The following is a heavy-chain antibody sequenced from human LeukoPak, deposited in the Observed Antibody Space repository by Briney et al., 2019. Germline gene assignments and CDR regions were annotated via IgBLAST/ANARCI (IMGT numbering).Heavy chain of an antibody. CDR1: GYTFTCYY. D-gene: IGHD2-2*01. CDR3: ARVSIVVVPAAWFDP. J-gene: IGHJ5*02. Sequence: ASVKVSCKASGYTFTCYYMHWVRQAPGQGLEWMGWINPNSGGTNYAQKFHGRVTMTRDTSISTAYMELSRLRSDDTAVYYCARVSIVVVPAAWFDPWGQGTLVTVSS. V-gene: IGHV1-2*02. CDR2: INPNSGGT.